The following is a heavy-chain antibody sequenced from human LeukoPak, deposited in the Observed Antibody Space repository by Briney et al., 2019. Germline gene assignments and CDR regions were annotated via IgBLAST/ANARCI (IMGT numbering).Heavy chain of an antibody. CDR3: ARTYYDILTGSPLGY. J-gene: IGHJ4*02. V-gene: IGHV1-46*03. Sequence: ASVTVSCKASGYTFTSYYMHWVRQAPGQGLEWMGIINLSGGSTSYAQKFQGRVTMTRDTSTSTVYMELSSLRSEDTAVYYCARTYYDILTGSPLGYWGQGTLVTVSS. CDR1: GYTFTSYY. CDR2: INLSGGST. D-gene: IGHD3-9*01.